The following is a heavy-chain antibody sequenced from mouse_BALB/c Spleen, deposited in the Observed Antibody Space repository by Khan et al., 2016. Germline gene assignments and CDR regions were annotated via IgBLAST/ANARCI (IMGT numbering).Heavy chain of an antibody. Sequence: QVQLQQSGAELARPGASVKLSCKASGYTFTSYWMQWVKQRPGQGLEWIGAIYPGDGDTRYTQKFKGKAILTADTSSRTAYMQLSSLAAEDSAVYYCAKGGRAMDYWGQGTSVTVSS. CDR3: AKGGRAMDY. J-gene: IGHJ4*01. V-gene: IGHV1-87*01. CDR1: GYTFTSYW. CDR2: IYPGDGDT.